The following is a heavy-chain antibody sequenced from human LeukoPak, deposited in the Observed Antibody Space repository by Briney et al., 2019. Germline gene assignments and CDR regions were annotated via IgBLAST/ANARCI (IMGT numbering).Heavy chain of an antibody. J-gene: IGHJ4*02. D-gene: IGHD3-10*01. Sequence: GGSLRLSCAASGFTFSSYAMSWVRQAPGKGLEWVSAISGSGGSTYYADSVKGRFTISRDNAKNSLYLQMNSLRAEDTAVYYCARDLETYYYGSGSHDWGQGTLVTVSS. CDR3: ARDLETYYYGSGSHD. CDR2: ISGSGGST. CDR1: GFTFSSYA. V-gene: IGHV3-23*01.